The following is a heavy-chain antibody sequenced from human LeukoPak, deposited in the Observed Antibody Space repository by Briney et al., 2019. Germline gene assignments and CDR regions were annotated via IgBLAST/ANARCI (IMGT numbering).Heavy chain of an antibody. CDR1: GFTFDDYG. CDR3: ARESGVATIFYYYYMDV. J-gene: IGHJ6*03. CDR2: INWNGGCT. D-gene: IGHD5-12*01. Sequence: GGSLRLSCAASGFTFDDYGISWVRQAPGKGLEWVSGINWNGGCTGYADSVKGRFTISRDNAKNSLYLQMNSLRAEDTALYYCARESGVATIFYYYYMDVWGKGTTVTVSS. V-gene: IGHV3-20*04.